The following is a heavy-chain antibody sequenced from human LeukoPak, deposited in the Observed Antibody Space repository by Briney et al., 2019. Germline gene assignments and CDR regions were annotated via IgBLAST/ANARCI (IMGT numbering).Heavy chain of an antibody. CDR3: ARGRTGAAALDF. V-gene: IGHV4-34*01. CDR1: GGSFSGYY. J-gene: IGHJ4*02. CDR2: STHTGST. D-gene: IGHD2-2*01. Sequence: SETLSLTCAVYGGSFSGYYWSWIRQAPGTGLEWIGESTHTGSTNYNPSLKSRVTISEDTSKNQFSLKLTSVSAADTAVYHCARGRTGAAALDFWGPGTLVTVSS.